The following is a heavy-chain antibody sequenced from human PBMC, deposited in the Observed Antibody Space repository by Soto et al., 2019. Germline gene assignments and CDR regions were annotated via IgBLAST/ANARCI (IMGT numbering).Heavy chain of an antibody. CDR3: ARGALGWAYYFDY. V-gene: IGHV4-30-4*01. D-gene: IGHD6-19*01. CDR2: IYYSGST. Sequence: SETLSLTCTVSGGSISRGDYYWSWIRQPPGKGLEWIGYIYYSGSTYYNPSLKSRVTISVDTSKNQFSLKLSSVTAADTAVYYCARGALGWAYYFDYWGQGTLVTVS. J-gene: IGHJ4*02. CDR1: GGSISRGDYY.